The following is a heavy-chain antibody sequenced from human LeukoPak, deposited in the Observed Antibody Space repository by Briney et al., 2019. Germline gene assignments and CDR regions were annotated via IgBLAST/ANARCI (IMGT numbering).Heavy chain of an antibody. CDR2: IYSGGNT. D-gene: IGHD5-12*01. CDR3: AKGGVDPHPIY. V-gene: IGHV3-53*01. Sequence: GGSLRLSCTASGFTVSSNYMSWVRQAPGKGLVWLSVIYSGGNTYYADSVKGRFTISRDNSKNTVYLQMNSLRAEDTAVYYCAKGGVDPHPIYWGRGTLVTVSS. CDR1: GFTVSSNY. J-gene: IGHJ4*02.